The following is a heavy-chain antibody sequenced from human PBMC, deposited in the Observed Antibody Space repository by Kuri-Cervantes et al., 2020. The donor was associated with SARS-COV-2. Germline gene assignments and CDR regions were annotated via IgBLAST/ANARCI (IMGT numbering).Heavy chain of an antibody. D-gene: IGHD3/OR15-3a*01. J-gene: IGHJ4*02. CDR2: IYYGGST. CDR3: ARGFWTGFLFDS. V-gene: IGHV4-61*08. CDR1: GGSISSGGYS. Sequence: ESLKISCAVSGGSISSGGYSWSWLRQSPGKGLEWIGYIYYGGSTTYNPALKSRVTISIDMTNNQFFLNLKGASAADTAVYYCARGFWTGFLFDSWGQGSLVTVSS.